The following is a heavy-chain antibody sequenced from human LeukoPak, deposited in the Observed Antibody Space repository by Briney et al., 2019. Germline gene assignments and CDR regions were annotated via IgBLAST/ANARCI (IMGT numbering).Heavy chain of an antibody. CDR2: MNPNSGNT. Sequence: ASVKVSCKASGYTFTSYDINWVRQATGQGLEWMGWMNPNSGNTGYAQKFQGRVTITRNTSISTAYMELSSLRSEDTAVYYCARDVDNYYTSGRQFDPWGQGTLVTVSS. V-gene: IGHV1-8*03. D-gene: IGHD3-10*01. CDR3: ARDVDNYYTSGRQFDP. CDR1: GYTFTSYD. J-gene: IGHJ5*02.